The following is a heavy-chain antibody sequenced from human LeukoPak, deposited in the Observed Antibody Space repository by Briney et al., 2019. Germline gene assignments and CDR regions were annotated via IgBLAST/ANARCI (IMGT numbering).Heavy chain of an antibody. J-gene: IGHJ4*02. CDR2: ISAYNGNT. D-gene: IGHD3-22*01. CDR3: ARAYYYDSSGYYYGESFDY. Sequence: GASVKVSCKASGYTFTSYGISWVRQAPGQGLEWMGWISAYNGNTNYAQKLQGRVTMTTDTSTSTDYMELRSLRSDDTAVYYCARAYYYDSSGYYYGESFDYWGQGTLVTVSS. CDR1: GYTFTSYG. V-gene: IGHV1-18*01.